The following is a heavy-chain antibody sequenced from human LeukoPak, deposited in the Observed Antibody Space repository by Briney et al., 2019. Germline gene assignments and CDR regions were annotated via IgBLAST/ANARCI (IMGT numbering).Heavy chain of an antibody. D-gene: IGHD1-1*01. CDR1: GYTFSSYG. CDR3: ARVATGYDAFDI. V-gene: IGHV1-18*01. J-gene: IGHJ3*02. Sequence: ASVKVSCKASGYTFSSYGISWVRQAPGQGLEWMGWISAYNGNTNYAQKLQDRVTMTTDTSTSTAYMELRSLRSDDTAVYYCARVATGYDAFDIWGQGTMVTVSS. CDR2: ISAYNGNT.